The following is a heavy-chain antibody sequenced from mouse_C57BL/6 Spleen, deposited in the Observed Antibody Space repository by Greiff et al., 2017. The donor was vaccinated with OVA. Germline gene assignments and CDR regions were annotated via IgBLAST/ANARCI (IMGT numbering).Heavy chain of an antibody. Sequence: QVQLQQPGAELVKPGASVKLSCKASGYTFTSYWMQWVKQRPGQGLEWIGEIDPSDSYTNYNQKFKGKATLTVDTSSSTAYMQLSSLTSEDSAVYYCARDSSGAMDYWGQGTAGTVSS. J-gene: IGHJ4*01. CDR3: ARDSSGAMDY. V-gene: IGHV1-50*01. CDR1: GYTFTSYW. CDR2: IDPSDSYT. D-gene: IGHD3-2*02.